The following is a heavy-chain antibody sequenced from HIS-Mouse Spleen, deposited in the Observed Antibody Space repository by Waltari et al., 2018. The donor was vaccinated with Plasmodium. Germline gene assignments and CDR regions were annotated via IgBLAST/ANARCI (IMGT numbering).Heavy chain of an antibody. D-gene: IGHD6-13*01. CDR1: GFTFSSYW. J-gene: IGHJ2*01. Sequence: EVQLVESGGGLVQPGGYLRLACAASGFTFSSYWMRWVRQATGKGLEWVANIKQDGSEKYYVDSVKGRFTISRDNAKNSLYLQMNSLRAEDTAVYYCASSWYWYFDLWGRGTLVTVSS. CDR3: ASSWYWYFDL. CDR2: IKQDGSEK. V-gene: IGHV3-7*01.